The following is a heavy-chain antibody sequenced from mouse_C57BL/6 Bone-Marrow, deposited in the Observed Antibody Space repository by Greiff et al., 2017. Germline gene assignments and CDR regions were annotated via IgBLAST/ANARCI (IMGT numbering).Heavy chain of an antibody. CDR1: GFNIKDDY. D-gene: IGHD2-4*01. V-gene: IGHV14-4*01. Sequence: VHVKQSGAELVRPGASVKLSCTASGFNIKDDYMHWVKQRPEQGLEWIGWIDPENGDTEYASKFQGKATITAHTSSNTAYLQLSSLTSEDTAVYYCTPYDYGEGWGQGTLVTVSA. CDR2: IDPENGDT. J-gene: IGHJ3*01. CDR3: TPYDYGEG.